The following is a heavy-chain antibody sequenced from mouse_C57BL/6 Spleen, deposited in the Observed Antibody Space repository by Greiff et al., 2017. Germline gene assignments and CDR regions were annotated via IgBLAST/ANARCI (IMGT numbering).Heavy chain of an antibody. V-gene: IGHV2-2*01. CDR1: GFSLTSYG. CDR2: IWSGGST. CDR3: ARGRLPWFAY. Sequence: QVQLKESGPGLVQPSQSLSITCTVSGFSLTSYGVHWVRQSPGKGLEWLGVIWSGGSTDYNAAFISRLSISKDNSKSQVFFKMNSLQADDTAIYYCARGRLPWFAYWGQGTLVTVSA. D-gene: IGHD2-4*01. J-gene: IGHJ3*01.